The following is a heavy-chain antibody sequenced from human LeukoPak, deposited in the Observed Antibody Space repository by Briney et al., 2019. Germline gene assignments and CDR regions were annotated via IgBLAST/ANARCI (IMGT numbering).Heavy chain of an antibody. Sequence: SVKVSCKASGGTFISYAVSWVRQAPGQGLELMGGIIPIFGTANYAQKFQGRVTITTDESTSTAYMELSNLRSEDTAVYYCASPTAYYYDTNGFGIWGQGTMVTVSS. CDR3: ASPTAYYYDTNGFGI. D-gene: IGHD3-22*01. V-gene: IGHV1-69*05. CDR2: IIPIFGTA. J-gene: IGHJ3*02. CDR1: GGTFISYA.